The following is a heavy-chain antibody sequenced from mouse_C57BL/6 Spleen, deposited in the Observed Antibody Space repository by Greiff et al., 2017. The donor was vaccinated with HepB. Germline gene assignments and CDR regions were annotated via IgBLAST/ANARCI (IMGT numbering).Heavy chain of an antibody. CDR1: GYTFTSYW. CDR3: ARSGTAVVDYFDD. J-gene: IGHJ2*01. V-gene: IGHV1-55*01. CDR2: IYPGSGST. Sequence: QVQLQQPGAELVKPGASVKMSCKASGYTFTSYWITWVKQRPGQGLEWIGDIYPGSGSTNYNEKFKSKATLTVDTSSSTAYMKLSSLTSEDAAVYYCARSGTAVVDYFDDWGQGTTLTVSA. D-gene: IGHD1-1*01.